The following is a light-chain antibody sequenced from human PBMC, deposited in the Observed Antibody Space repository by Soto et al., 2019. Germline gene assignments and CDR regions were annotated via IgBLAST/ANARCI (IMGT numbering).Light chain of an antibody. Sequence: DLQMTQSPSSLSASVGDRVTITCRASQSISTYLNWYQQKPGKAPKLLIYAASSLQSGVPSRFSGSGSGTDFTLTISSLRPEDFATYYCQQSYSTPLFTFGPGTKVDI. J-gene: IGKJ3*01. CDR1: QSISTY. CDR2: AAS. V-gene: IGKV1-39*01. CDR3: QQSYSTPLFT.